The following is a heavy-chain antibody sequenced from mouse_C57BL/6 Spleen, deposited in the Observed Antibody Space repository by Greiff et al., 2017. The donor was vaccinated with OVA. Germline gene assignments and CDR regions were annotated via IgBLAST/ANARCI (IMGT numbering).Heavy chain of an antibody. CDR1: GYTFTSYW. Sequence: VKLQQPGAELVKPGASVKMSCKASGYTFTSYWITWVKQRPGQGLEWIGDIYPGSGSTNYNEKFKSKATLTVDTSSSTAYMQRSSLTSEDSAVYYCARGGYYGSSYWFAYWGQGTLVTVSA. J-gene: IGHJ3*01. V-gene: IGHV1-55*01. CDR3: ARGGYYGSSYWFAY. D-gene: IGHD1-1*01. CDR2: IYPGSGST.